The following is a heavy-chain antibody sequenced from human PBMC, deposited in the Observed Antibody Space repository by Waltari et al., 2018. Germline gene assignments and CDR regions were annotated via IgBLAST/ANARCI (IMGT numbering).Heavy chain of an antibody. V-gene: IGHV2-5*01. D-gene: IGHD4-4*01. CDR2: IYWNDDK. CDR3: AHATTHYSGYFDY. Sequence: QITLKESGPTQVKPTQTLTLTCTLSGLSLSTSGRGVGWSRQPPGKALEGLAIIYWNDDKWYNPSLMNRLTITKDTSKNQVVLTMTNMDPVDTATFYCAHATTHYSGYFDYWGQGTLVTVSS. CDR1: GLSLSTSGRG. J-gene: IGHJ4*02.